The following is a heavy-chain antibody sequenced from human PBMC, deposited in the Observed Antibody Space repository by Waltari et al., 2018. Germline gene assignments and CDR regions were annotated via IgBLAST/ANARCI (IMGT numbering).Heavy chain of an antibody. CDR3: ARLDTEWSRAAAGSYYFDY. V-gene: IGHV5-51*03. D-gene: IGHD6-13*01. J-gene: IGHJ4*02. CDR2: IYPGDSDT. Sequence: EVHLVQSGAEVKKLGESLKISCKGSGYSFTSYWIGWVRQVPGKGLEWMGIIYPGDSDTRYSPSFQGQVTIAADKSISTVYLQWSSLKASDTAMYYCARLDTEWSRAAAGSYYFDYWGQGTLVTVSS. CDR1: GYSFTSYW.